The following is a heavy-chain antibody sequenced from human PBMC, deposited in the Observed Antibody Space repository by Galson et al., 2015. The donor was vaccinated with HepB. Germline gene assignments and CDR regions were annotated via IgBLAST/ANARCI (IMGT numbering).Heavy chain of an antibody. V-gene: IGHV3-30*04. CDR1: GFTFSNYA. D-gene: IGHD4-11*01. CDR2: ISYEGSVK. Sequence: SLRLSCAASGFTFSNYAMHWVRQAPGKGLEWVAVISYEGSVKYYTDSVQGRFTISRDNSKNTLYLQMNSLRAEDTALFFCARSRASLTAVLSDAFDIWGQGTLVTVSS. J-gene: IGHJ3*02. CDR3: ARSRASLTAVLSDAFDI.